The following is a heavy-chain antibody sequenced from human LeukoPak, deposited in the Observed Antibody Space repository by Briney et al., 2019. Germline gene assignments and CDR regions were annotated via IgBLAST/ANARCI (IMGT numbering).Heavy chain of an antibody. J-gene: IGHJ4*02. CDR3: AGGGYSNAYDY. Sequence: SETLSLTCTVSGGSINHYYWSWIRQPPGKGLEWIGYMFYRGSTSSNPSLKSRVTISVDTSKNQFFLKLSFATAADTAMYYCAGGGYSNAYDYWGQGMLVTVSS. CDR1: GGSINHYY. V-gene: IGHV4-59*01. D-gene: IGHD5-18*01. CDR2: MFYRGST.